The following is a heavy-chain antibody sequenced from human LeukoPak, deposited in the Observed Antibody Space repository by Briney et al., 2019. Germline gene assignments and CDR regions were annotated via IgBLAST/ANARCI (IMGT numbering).Heavy chain of an antibody. Sequence: GGSLRLSCAASGFTFSSYAMSWVRQAPGKGLEWVSAISGSGGSTYYADSVKDRFTISRDNSKNTLYLQMNSLRAEDTAVYYCAKALSTVTTSGYFDYWGQGTLVTVSS. CDR2: ISGSGGST. CDR3: AKALSTVTTSGYFDY. D-gene: IGHD4-17*01. J-gene: IGHJ4*02. V-gene: IGHV3-23*01. CDR1: GFTFSSYA.